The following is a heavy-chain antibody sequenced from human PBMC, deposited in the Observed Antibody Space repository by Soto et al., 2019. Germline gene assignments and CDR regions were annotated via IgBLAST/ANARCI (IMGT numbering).Heavy chain of an antibody. V-gene: IGHV3-30*18. Sequence: GGSLRLSCAASGFTFSSYGMHWVRQAPGKGLEWVAVISYDGSNKYYADSVKGRFTISRDNSKNTLYLQMNSLRAEDTAVYYCAKSRGYYDFWSGYLKKDGMDVWGQGTTVTVSS. CDR2: ISYDGSNK. D-gene: IGHD3-3*01. CDR1: GFTFSSYG. J-gene: IGHJ6*02. CDR3: AKSRGYYDFWSGYLKKDGMDV.